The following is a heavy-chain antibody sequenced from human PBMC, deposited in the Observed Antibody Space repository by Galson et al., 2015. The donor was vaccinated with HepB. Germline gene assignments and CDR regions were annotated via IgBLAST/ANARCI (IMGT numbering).Heavy chain of an antibody. CDR2: FDPKDGER. CDR1: GFSLIELS. V-gene: IGHV1-24*01. Sequence: SVKVSCKASGFSLIELSIHWVRQAPGEGLEWMGGFDPKDGERVYAQRFQGRITMTEDTSTDTAYMELSSLRSEDTAVYYCASSNYDASFDVWGQGTTVIVS. J-gene: IGHJ3*01. D-gene: IGHD3-16*01. CDR3: ASSNYDASFDV.